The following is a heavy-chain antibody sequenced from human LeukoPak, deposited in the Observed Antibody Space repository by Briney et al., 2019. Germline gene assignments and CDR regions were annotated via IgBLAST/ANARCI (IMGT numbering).Heavy chain of an antibody. J-gene: IGHJ4*02. CDR3: AKVPHIAAAGTHFDY. D-gene: IGHD6-13*01. Sequence: GGSLRLSCAASGFMFDNYAMHWVRQAPGKGLEWVSAISGSGGSTYYADSVKGRFTISRDNSKNTLYLQMNSLRAEDTAVYYCAKVPHIAAAGTHFDYWGQGTLVTVSS. CDR1: GFMFDNYA. CDR2: ISGSGGST. V-gene: IGHV3-23*01.